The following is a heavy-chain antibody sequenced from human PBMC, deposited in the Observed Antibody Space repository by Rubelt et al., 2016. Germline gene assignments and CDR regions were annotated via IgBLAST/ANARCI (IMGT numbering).Heavy chain of an antibody. CDR1: GFTFSSNS. Sequence: GQLVESGGGLVQPGGSLRLSCAASGFTFSSNSLNWVRQAPGKGLEWVSYISSSSNTIYYADSVKGRFTISRDNAKDSLYLQMNSLRAEDTAVYYCARKGKGWGQGTLVTVSS. CDR2: ISSSSNTI. CDR3: ARKGKG. J-gene: IGHJ4*02. V-gene: IGHV3-48*01.